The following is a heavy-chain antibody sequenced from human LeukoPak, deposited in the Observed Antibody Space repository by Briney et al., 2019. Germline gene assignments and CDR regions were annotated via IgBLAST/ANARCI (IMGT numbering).Heavy chain of an antibody. CDR2: INHSGST. CDR3: ARGHRPGWFGELFFDY. Sequence: SETLSLTCAVYGGSFSGYYWSWIRQPPGKGLEWIGEINHSGSTNYNPSLKSRVTISVDTSKNQFSLKLSSATAADTAVYYCARGHRPGWFGELFFDYWGQGTLVTVSS. V-gene: IGHV4-34*01. J-gene: IGHJ4*02. D-gene: IGHD3-10*01. CDR1: GGSFSGYY.